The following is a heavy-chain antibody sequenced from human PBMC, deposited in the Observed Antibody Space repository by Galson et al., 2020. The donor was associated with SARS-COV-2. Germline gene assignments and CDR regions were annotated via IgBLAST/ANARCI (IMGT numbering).Heavy chain of an antibody. D-gene: IGHD3-9*01. J-gene: IGHJ4*02. Sequence: HGESLKISCKGSGYSFTSYWISWVRQMPGKGLEWMGRIDPSDSYTNYSPSFQAHVTISADNSITTAYLPWRSRKPSDTAMYYCARTVAYYDISLDDWGQGTLVTVSS. V-gene: IGHV5-10-1*01. CDR2: IDPSDSYT. CDR1: GYSFTSYW. CDR3: ARTVAYYDISLDD.